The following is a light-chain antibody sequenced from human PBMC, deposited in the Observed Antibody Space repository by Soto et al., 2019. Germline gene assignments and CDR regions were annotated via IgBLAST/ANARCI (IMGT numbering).Light chain of an antibody. CDR2: AAS. Sequence: DIQMTHSPSSLSASVGDRVTITCRASQSIGSYLSRLQQKPGKAPKLLIYAASSLQSGVPSRFSGSGSGTDFTLTISSLQPEDFATYFCQQSYSSPKTFGQGTKVDIK. J-gene: IGKJ1*01. CDR3: QQSYSSPKT. CDR1: QSIGSY. V-gene: IGKV1-39*01.